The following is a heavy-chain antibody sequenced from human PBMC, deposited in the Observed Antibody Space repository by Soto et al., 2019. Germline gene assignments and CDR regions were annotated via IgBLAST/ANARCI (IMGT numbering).Heavy chain of an antibody. CDR1: GDSFSGYF. Sequence: SETLSLTCDVSGDSFSGYFCNWLRQPPGKGLEWIGEINHSGSTNYNPSLKSRVTISVDTSKNQFSLKLSSVTAADTAVYYCARALFYYYGSGSYYNWFDPWGQGTLVTVSS. V-gene: IGHV4-34*01. CDR2: INHSGST. CDR3: ARALFYYYGSGSYYNWFDP. J-gene: IGHJ5*02. D-gene: IGHD3-10*01.